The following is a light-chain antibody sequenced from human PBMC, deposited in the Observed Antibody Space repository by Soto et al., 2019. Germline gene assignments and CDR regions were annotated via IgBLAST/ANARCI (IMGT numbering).Light chain of an antibody. CDR3: QQYNSYPWT. Sequence: DIQMTQSPSTLSAYVGDRVTITCRASQSISSWLAWYQQKPGKAPKLLIYKASSLESRVPSRFSGSGSGTEFTLTISSLQPDDFATYYCQQYNSYPWTFGQGTKVDIK. J-gene: IGKJ1*01. V-gene: IGKV1-5*03. CDR1: QSISSW. CDR2: KAS.